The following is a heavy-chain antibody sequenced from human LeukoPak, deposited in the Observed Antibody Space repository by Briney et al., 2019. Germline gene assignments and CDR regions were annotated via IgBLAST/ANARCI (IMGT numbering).Heavy chain of an antibody. CDR3: AKDMIPHSGKKSLPLGCSDS. J-gene: IGHJ4*02. CDR1: GGTFSSYA. D-gene: IGHD1-26*01. Sequence: ASVKVSCKASGGTFSSYAISWVRQAPGQGLEWMGRIIPILGIANYAQKFQGRVTITADKSTSTAYMELSSLRGDDTAVYFCAKDMIPHSGKKSLPLGCSDSWGQGTLVIVSS. V-gene: IGHV1-69*04. CDR2: IIPILGIA.